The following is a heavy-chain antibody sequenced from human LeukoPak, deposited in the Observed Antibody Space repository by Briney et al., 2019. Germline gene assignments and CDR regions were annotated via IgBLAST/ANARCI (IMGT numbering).Heavy chain of an antibody. V-gene: IGHV3-74*01. CDR1: GFTFSSYW. Sequence: GGSLRLSCAASGFTFSSYWMHWVRQAPGKGVGWLSHINGDGSSTNYADSMKGRFTISRDNAKNTLYLQMNSLRADDTAVYYCARVFGQWLVSFDVWGRGTMVTVSS. J-gene: IGHJ3*01. D-gene: IGHD6-19*01. CDR3: ARVFGQWLVSFDV. CDR2: INGDGSST.